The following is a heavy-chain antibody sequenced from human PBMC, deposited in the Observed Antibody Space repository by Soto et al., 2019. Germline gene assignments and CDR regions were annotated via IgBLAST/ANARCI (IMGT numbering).Heavy chain of an antibody. CDR3: TRRSPLPYSSSDGDFDY. D-gene: IGHD6-6*01. V-gene: IGHV3-73*01. Sequence: GGSLRLSCAASGFTFSGSAMHWVRQASGKGLEWVGRIRSKANSYATAYAASGKGRLTISRDDSKNTSYMQMNSLKTEDTAVYYCTRRSPLPYSSSDGDFDYWGQGTLVTVSS. CDR1: GFTFSGSA. CDR2: IRSKANSYAT. J-gene: IGHJ4*02.